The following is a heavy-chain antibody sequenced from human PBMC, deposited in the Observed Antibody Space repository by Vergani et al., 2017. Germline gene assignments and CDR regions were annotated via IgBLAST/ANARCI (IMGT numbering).Heavy chain of an antibody. V-gene: IGHV3-48*03. D-gene: IGHD1-26*01. CDR3: ASFLYSGSYLDAFDI. Sequence: EVQLVESGGGLVQPGGSLRLSCAASGFTFSSYEMNWVRQAPGKGLEWVSYISSSGSTIYYADSVKGRFTISRDNAKNSLYLQMNSLRAEDTAVYYCASFLYSGSYLDAFDIWGQGTMVTVSS. CDR1: GFTFSSYE. CDR2: ISSSGSTI. J-gene: IGHJ3*02.